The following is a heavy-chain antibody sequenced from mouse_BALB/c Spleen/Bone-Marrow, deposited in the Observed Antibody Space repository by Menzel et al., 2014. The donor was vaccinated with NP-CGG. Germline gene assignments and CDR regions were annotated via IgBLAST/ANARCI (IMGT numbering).Heavy chain of an antibody. J-gene: IGHJ3*01. CDR1: GFTFNSYG. CDR2: ISGGGSYT. CDR3: ARHAYYDQTEVSFVY. D-gene: IGHD2-4*01. Sequence: EVQRVESGGGLVKSGGSLKLSCAASGFTFNSYGMSWVRQTPEKRLEWVATISGGGSYTFYPDSVKGRLTISRDNAKNSLYLQLSSLRSEDTALYYCARHAYYDQTEVSFVYWGQGTLVTVSA. V-gene: IGHV5-9-2*01.